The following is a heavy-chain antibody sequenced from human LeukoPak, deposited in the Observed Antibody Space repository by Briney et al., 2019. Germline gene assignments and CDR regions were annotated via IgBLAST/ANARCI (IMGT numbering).Heavy chain of an antibody. J-gene: IGHJ4*02. CDR2: IKSKTDGGTT. D-gene: IGHD6-13*01. Sequence: GGSLRLSCAASGFTFSNAWMSWVRQAPGKGLKWVGRIKSKTDGGTTDYAAPVKGRFTISRDDSKKTLYLQMNSLKSEDTAVYYCAADPFDYWGQGTLVTVSS. V-gene: IGHV3-15*01. CDR1: GFTFSNAW. CDR3: AADPFDY.